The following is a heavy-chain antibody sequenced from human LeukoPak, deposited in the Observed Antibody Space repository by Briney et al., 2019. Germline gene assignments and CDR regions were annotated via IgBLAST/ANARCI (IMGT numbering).Heavy chain of an antibody. Sequence: GTSVKVSCKASGFTFTSSAMQWVRQARGQRLEWIGWIVVGSGNTNYAQKFQERVTITRDTSTSTAYMELSSLRSEDTAVYYCARKTRRDGYIDYWGQGTLVTVSS. CDR1: GFTFTSSA. CDR3: ARKTRRDGYIDY. CDR2: IVVGSGNT. J-gene: IGHJ4*02. V-gene: IGHV1-58*02. D-gene: IGHD5-24*01.